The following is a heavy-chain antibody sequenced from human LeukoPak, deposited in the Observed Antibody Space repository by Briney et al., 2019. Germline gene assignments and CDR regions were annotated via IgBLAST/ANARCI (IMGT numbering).Heavy chain of an antibody. CDR3: ARSRAASIDY. CDR1: GFTFSSYS. D-gene: IGHD6-25*01. J-gene: IGHJ4*02. CDR2: ISSSSSYI. V-gene: IGHV3-21*04. Sequence: PGGSLRLSCAAYGFTFSSYSMNWVRQAPGKGREWVSSISSSSSYIYYGDSVKGRFTISRDNANNSLYLQMNSLRAEDTALYYCARSRAASIDYWGQGTLVTVSS.